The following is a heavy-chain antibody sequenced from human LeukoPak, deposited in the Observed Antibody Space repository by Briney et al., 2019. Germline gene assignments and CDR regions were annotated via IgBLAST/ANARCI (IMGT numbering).Heavy chain of an antibody. CDR2: IYHSGST. V-gene: IGHV4-30-2*01. D-gene: IGHD7-27*01. J-gene: IGHJ4*02. Sequence: SQTLSLTCTVSGGSISSGDYYWSWIRQPPGKGLEWIGYIYHSGSTSYNPSLKSRVTISVDRSKNQFSLKLSSVTAADTAVYYCTSHRAGANWGLEDYWGQGTLLTVSS. CDR1: GGSISSGDYY. CDR3: TSHRAGANWGLEDY.